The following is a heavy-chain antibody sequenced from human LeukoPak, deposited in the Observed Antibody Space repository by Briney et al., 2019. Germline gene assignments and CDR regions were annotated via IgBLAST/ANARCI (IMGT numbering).Heavy chain of an antibody. CDR2: INSDGIIT. CDR3: ARSASDYYDSSGFYREIDY. V-gene: IGHV3-74*01. J-gene: IGHJ4*02. D-gene: IGHD3-22*01. Sequence: PGGSLRLSCAASGFTFRGYWMHWVRQVPGKGLVWVSCINSDGIITNYADSVKGRFTTSRDNAENTMYLQMNSLRAEDTAVYYCARSASDYYDSSGFYREIDYWGQGTQVTVSS. CDR1: GFTFRGYW.